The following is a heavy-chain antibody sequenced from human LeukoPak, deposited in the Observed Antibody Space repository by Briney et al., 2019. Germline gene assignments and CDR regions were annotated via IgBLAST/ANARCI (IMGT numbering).Heavy chain of an antibody. V-gene: IGHV4-31*03. Sequence: PSETLSLTCTVSGGSISSGGYYWSWIRQHPGKGLEWIGYIYYSGSTYYNTSLKSRVTISVDTSKNQFSLKLSSVTAADTAVYYCARVIGYSSGWYYGMDVWGQGTTVTVSS. D-gene: IGHD6-19*01. J-gene: IGHJ6*02. CDR2: IYYSGST. CDR1: GGSISSGGYY. CDR3: ARVIGYSSGWYYGMDV.